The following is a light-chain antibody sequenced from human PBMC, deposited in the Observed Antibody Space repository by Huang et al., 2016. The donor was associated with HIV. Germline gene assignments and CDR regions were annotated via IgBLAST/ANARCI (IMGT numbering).Light chain of an antibody. V-gene: IGKV3-11*01. J-gene: IGKJ4*01. CDR1: QSISSH. Sequence: EIVLTQSPATLSLSPGERATLSCRASQSISSHLAWYQQKPGQVPRLLIYDASNRATGIPARFSGGGSGTDFTLTISSLEPEDFVVYYCQQRSNWPLTFGGGTKVEIK. CDR3: QQRSNWPLT. CDR2: DAS.